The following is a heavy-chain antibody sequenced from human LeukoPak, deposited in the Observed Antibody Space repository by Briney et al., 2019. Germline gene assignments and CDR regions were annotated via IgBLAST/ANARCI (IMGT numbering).Heavy chain of an antibody. CDR3: ARAHCSSTSCYTNAFDI. Sequence: GASVKVSCKASGYTFTSYDINWVRQATGQGLEWMGWMNPNSGNTGYAQKFQGRVTITRNTSISTAYMELSSLRSEDTAVYYCARAHCSSTSCYTNAFDIWGQGTMVTVSS. CDR2: MNPNSGNT. J-gene: IGHJ3*02. CDR1: GYTFTSYD. D-gene: IGHD2-2*02. V-gene: IGHV1-8*03.